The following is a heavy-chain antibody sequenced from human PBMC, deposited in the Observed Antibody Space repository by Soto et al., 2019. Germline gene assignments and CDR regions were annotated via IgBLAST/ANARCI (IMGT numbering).Heavy chain of an antibody. D-gene: IGHD2-15*01. CDR2: IIPIFGTA. CDR1: GGTFSSYA. V-gene: IGHV1-69*13. J-gene: IGHJ5*02. Sequence: SVKVSCKASGGTFSSYAISWVLQAPGQGLEWMGGIIPIFGTANYAQKFQGRVTITADESTSTAYMELSSLRSEDTAVYYCARGTLGIVVVPSGPWGQGTLVTVSS. CDR3: ARGTLGIVVVPSGP.